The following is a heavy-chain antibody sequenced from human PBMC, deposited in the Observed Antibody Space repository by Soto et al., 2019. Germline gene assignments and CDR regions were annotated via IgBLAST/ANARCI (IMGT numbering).Heavy chain of an antibody. CDR1: GYTFTGYY. Sequence: ASVKVSCKASGYTFTGYYMHWVRQAPGQGLEWMGWINPNSGGTNYAQKFQGWVIMTRDNSLSTAYMELSRLRYDDTAVYYCAIKQDTAMGFDYWGQGTLVTVSS. CDR2: INPNSGGT. CDR3: AIKQDTAMGFDY. V-gene: IGHV1-2*04. J-gene: IGHJ4*02. D-gene: IGHD5-18*01.